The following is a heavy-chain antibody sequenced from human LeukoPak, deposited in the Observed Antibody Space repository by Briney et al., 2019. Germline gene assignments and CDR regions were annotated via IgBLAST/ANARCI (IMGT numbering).Heavy chain of an antibody. J-gene: IGHJ3*02. CDR1: GGSISSSSYY. V-gene: IGHV4-39*07. Sequence: SETLSLTCTVSGGSISSSSYYWGWIRQPPGKGLEWIGSIYYSGSTYYNPSLKSRVTISVDTSKNRFSLKLSSVTAADTAVYYCARAGSSGWSGAFDIWGQGTMVTVSS. CDR3: ARAGSSGWSGAFDI. CDR2: IYYSGST. D-gene: IGHD6-19*01.